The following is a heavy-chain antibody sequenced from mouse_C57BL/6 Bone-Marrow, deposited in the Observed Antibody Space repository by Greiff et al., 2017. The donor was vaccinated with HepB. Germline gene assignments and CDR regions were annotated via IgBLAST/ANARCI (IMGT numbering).Heavy chain of an antibody. V-gene: IGHV5-6*02. J-gene: IGHJ2*01. CDR2: ISSGGSYT. Sequence: DVKLVESGGDLVKPGGSLKLSCAASGFTFSSYGMSWVRQTPDKRLEWVATISSGGSYTYYPDSVKGRFTISRDNAKNTLYLQMSSLKSEDTAMYYCARRGGRYYFDYWGQGTTLTVSS. CDR1: GFTFSSYG. CDR3: ARRGGRYYFDY.